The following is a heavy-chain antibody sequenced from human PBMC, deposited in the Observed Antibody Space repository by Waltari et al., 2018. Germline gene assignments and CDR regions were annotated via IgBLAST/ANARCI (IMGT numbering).Heavy chain of an antibody. V-gene: IGHV3-7*03. D-gene: IGHD2-2*01. CDR2: IKQDGTDK. J-gene: IGHJ2*01. CDR3: ARVGPIVVPGNPWFFAL. CDR1: GFMFSTYW. Sequence: EVHLVESGGGLVQPGGSLRLSCAASGFMFSTYWMSWVRQVPGKGLEWVASIKQDGTDKYYVDSVKGRFSISRDNAENSLTLQMNSLRAEDTAVYYCARVGPIVVPGNPWFFALWGRGTLVTVSS.